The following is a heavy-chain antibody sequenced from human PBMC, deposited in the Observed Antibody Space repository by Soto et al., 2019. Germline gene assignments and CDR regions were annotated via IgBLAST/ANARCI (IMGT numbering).Heavy chain of an antibody. J-gene: IGHJ4*02. CDR1: GFIFNNYA. D-gene: IGHD2-2*01. V-gene: IGHV3-30-3*01. CDR2: ISYDGSNK. CDR3: ASQLLTIGSFDY. Sequence: VQLVESGGGVVQPGGSLRLSCAASGFIFNNYAMHWVRQAPGKGLEWVAVISYDGSNKYYADSVKGRFTISRDNSKNTLYLQMNSLRAEDTAVYYCASQLLTIGSFDYWGQGTLVTVSS.